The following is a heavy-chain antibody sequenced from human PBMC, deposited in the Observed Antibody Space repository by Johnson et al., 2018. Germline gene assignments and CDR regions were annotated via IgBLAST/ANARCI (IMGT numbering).Heavy chain of an antibody. CDR1: GFTFSSYA. D-gene: IGHD4-11*01. CDR3: ASFEAVDPYSNYVWGPYRGYYYMDV. CDR2: ISYDGSNK. Sequence: QVQLVESGGGVVQPGRSLRLSCAASGFTFSSYAMHWVRQAPGKGLEWVAVISYDGSNKYYADSVKGRFTISRDNSKNTLYLQMNSLRAEDTAVYYWASFEAVDPYSNYVWGPYRGYYYMDVWGKGTTVTVSS. J-gene: IGHJ6*03. V-gene: IGHV3-30-3*01.